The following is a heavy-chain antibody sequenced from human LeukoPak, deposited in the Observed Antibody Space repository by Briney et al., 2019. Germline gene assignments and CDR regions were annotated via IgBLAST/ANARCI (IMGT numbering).Heavy chain of an antibody. V-gene: IGHV3-74*01. D-gene: IGHD2-2*01. CDR2: INSVGSST. CDR1: GFTFSSYW. CDR3: ARGIVVVPALFDY. Sequence: AGGSLRLSCAASGFTFSSYWMRWVRHAPGKGLVWVSRINSVGSSTSYADSVKGRFTISRDNAKNTLYLQMNSLRAEDTAVYYCARGIVVVPALFDYWGQGTLVTVSS. J-gene: IGHJ4*02.